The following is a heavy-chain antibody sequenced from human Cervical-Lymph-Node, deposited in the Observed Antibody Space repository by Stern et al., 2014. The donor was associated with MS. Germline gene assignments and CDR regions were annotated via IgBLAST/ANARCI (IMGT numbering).Heavy chain of an antibody. CDR3: VKAPMVTRFYYYGMEV. Sequence: VQLEESGGGVVQPGRSLRLSCAASGFTFSSYAMHWVRQAPGKGLEWVAVISFDGSNKYYADSVKVRFRISRDNSKNTLYLQMNSLRAEDTAVYYCVKAPMVTRFYYYGMEVWGQGTAVTVSS. CDR1: GFTFSSYA. V-gene: IGHV3-30*04. J-gene: IGHJ6*02. D-gene: IGHD5-18*01. CDR2: ISFDGSNK.